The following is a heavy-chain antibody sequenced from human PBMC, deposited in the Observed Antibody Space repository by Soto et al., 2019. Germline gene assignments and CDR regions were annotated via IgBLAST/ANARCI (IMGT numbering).Heavy chain of an antibody. CDR2: IWYDGSNN. CDR1: RLTFSSYG. V-gene: IGHV3-33*01. CDR3: ARESTRTTMDV. Sequence: GGSLRLWCSASRLTFSSYGMPCVRQAPGKGLEWVAVIWYDGSNNYYADSVKGRFTISRDNSKNTLYLQMNSLRAEDTAVYYCARESTRTTMDVWGQGTTGTVSS. J-gene: IGHJ6*02.